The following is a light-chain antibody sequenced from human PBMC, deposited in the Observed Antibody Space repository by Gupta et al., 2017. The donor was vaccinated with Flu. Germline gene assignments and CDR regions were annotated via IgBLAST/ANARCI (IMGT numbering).Light chain of an antibody. J-gene: IGKJ1*01. Sequence: EIVLTQSPGTLSLSPGERATLSCRASQRVNSRYLAWYQHKRGQAPRVLIYGASSRATGIPDRFSGSGSGTDFTLTISRLDPEDFAVYYCQKDSASPWKFGQGTRVEIK. CDR3: QKDSASPWK. CDR1: QRVNSRY. V-gene: IGKV3-20*01. CDR2: GAS.